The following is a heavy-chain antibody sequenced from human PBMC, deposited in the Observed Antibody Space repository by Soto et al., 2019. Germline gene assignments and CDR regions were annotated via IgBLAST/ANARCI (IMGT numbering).Heavy chain of an antibody. V-gene: IGHV3-15*07. CDR2: VKSKNDGGTT. D-gene: IGHD3-22*01. Sequence: EVHLVESGGGLVKPGGSLRLSCAASGFTFCNAWINWVRQAPGKGLEWVGRVKSKNDGGTTDFAAPVKGRFAISRDDSKNMVYLQMNSLQTEDTAIYSCTTDSYITSIIVRFDYWGHGTLVTVSS. J-gene: IGHJ4*01. CDR1: GFTFCNAW. CDR3: TTDSYITSIIVRFDY.